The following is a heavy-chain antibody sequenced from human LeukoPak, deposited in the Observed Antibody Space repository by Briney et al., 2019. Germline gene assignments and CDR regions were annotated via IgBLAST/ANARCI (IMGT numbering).Heavy chain of an antibody. Sequence: GESLKISCKVSGYSFSTYWIGWVRQMPGKGLEWMGVIYPGDSDTRYSPSFQGQVTISADKSISTAYLQWSTLKASDTAMYYCTRLIGGDSRDYWGQGTLVTVSS. J-gene: IGHJ4*02. D-gene: IGHD4-17*01. CDR2: IYPGDSDT. V-gene: IGHV5-51*03. CDR3: TRLIGGDSRDY. CDR1: GYSFSTYW.